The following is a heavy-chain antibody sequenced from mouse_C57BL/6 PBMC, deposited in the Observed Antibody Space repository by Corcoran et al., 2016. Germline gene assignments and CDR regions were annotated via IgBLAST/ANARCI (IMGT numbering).Heavy chain of an antibody. D-gene: IGHD2-3*01. J-gene: IGHJ4*01. CDR1: GYTFTDYY. V-gene: IGHV1-19*01. Sequence: EVQLQQSGPVLVKPGASVKMSCKASGYTFTDYYMNWVKQSHGKSLEWIGVINPYNGGTSYNQKFKGKATLTVDKSSSTAYMELNSLTSEDSAVYYCARSDGYLYAMDYWGQGTSVTVSS. CDR3: ARSDGYLYAMDY. CDR2: INPYNGGT.